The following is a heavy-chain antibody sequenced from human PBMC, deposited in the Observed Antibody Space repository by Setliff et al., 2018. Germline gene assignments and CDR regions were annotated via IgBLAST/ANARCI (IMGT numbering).Heavy chain of an antibody. D-gene: IGHD3-3*01. Sequence: GGSLRLSCAASGITFRTYSLNWVRQAPGRGLEWISFIRSDSRTIYYADSVKGRFTIARDNAKNSLDLQMNSLRAEDSAMYYCTRGTFSDFWSGDYYDYWGQGTLVTVSS. J-gene: IGHJ4*02. CDR3: TRGTFSDFWSGDYYDY. CDR1: GITFRTYS. V-gene: IGHV3-48*01. CDR2: IRSDSRTI.